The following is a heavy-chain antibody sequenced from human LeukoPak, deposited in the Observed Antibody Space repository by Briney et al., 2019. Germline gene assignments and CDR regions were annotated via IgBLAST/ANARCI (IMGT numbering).Heavy chain of an antibody. CDR3: VREYFYGSGSYQVD. V-gene: IGHV3-11*01. Sequence: GGSLRLSCLAYGFTFNDYYMSWIRQAPGKGLEWVSFIGSTGSPIYYADSVKGRFTISRDNTQSSLYLQMNSLRAEDTAVYYYVREYFYGSGSYQVDWGQGTLVSVSS. D-gene: IGHD3-10*01. CDR1: GFTFNDYY. CDR2: IGSTGSPI. J-gene: IGHJ4*02.